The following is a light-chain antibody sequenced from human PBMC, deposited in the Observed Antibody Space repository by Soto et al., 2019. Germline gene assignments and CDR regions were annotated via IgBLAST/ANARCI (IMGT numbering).Light chain of an antibody. V-gene: IGLV2-14*03. CDR2: DVN. CDR3: TSYTSSFTYV. CDR1: SSDVGGYNF. Sequence: QSALTQPASVSGSPGQSIAVSCTGTSSDVGGYNFVSWYQHHPGKAPKLIIYDVNNRPSGVSDRFSGSKSGNTASLTISGLQAEDEADYYCTSYTSSFTYVFGAGTKLT. J-gene: IGLJ1*01.